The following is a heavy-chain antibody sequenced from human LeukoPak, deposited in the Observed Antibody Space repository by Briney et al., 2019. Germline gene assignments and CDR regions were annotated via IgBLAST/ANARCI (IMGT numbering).Heavy chain of an antibody. CDR2: IIPIFGTA. Sequence: ASVKVSCKASGGTFSSYAISWVRQAPGQGLEWMGGIIPIFGTANYAQKFQGRVTITADESTSTAYMELSSLRSEDTAVYYCATLTYYYGSGSYFYFDYWGQGTLVTVSS. D-gene: IGHD3-10*01. V-gene: IGHV1-69*13. CDR3: ATLTYYYGSGSYFYFDY. CDR1: GGTFSSYA. J-gene: IGHJ4*02.